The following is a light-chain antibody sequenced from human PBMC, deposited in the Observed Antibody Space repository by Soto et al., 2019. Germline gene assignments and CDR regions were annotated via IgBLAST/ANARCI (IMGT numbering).Light chain of an antibody. CDR1: QSVSSNY. Sequence: EVVLTQSPGTLSLSPGEGATLSCRASQSVSSNYLAWFQQKLGRAPRLLIYGASSRATGIPDRFSGSGSGTDFTLTMTRLEPEDSAVYYCQQYGHSPYTFGQGTKVDIK. CDR2: GAS. J-gene: IGKJ2*01. CDR3: QQYGHSPYT. V-gene: IGKV3-20*01.